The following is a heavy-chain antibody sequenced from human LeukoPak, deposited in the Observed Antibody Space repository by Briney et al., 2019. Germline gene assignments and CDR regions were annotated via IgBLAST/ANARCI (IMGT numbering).Heavy chain of an antibody. Sequence: GASVKVSCKASGYTFTSYGISWVRQAPGQGLEWMGWISAYNGNTNYAQKLQGRVTMTTDTSTSTAYMELRSLRSDDTAVYYCARAAYSSSWSYYYYYYMDVWGKGTTVTVSS. CDR2: ISAYNGNT. J-gene: IGHJ6*03. CDR3: ARAAYSSSWSYYYYYYMDV. CDR1: GYTFTSYG. D-gene: IGHD6-13*01. V-gene: IGHV1-18*01.